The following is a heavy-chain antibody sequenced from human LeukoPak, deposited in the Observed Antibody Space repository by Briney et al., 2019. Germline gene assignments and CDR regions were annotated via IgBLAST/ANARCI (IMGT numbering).Heavy chain of an antibody. D-gene: IGHD1-26*01. V-gene: IGHV4-59*01. CDR1: GGSISSYY. CDR2: IYYSGST. CDR3: ARALRVGVTGYYFDY. J-gene: IGHJ4*02. Sequence: SEALSLTCTVSGGSISSYYWSWIRQPPGKGLEWMGYIYYSGSTNYNPSLKSRVTISVDTSKNQFSLKLSPVTAADTAVYYCARALRVGVTGYYFDYWGQGTLVTVSS.